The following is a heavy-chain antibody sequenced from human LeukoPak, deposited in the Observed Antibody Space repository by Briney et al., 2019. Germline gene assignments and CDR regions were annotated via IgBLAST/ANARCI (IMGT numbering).Heavy chain of an antibody. CDR2: ISSSSSYI. J-gene: IGHJ3*02. D-gene: IGHD3-22*01. V-gene: IGHV3-21*01. CDR1: GFPFSSYS. CDR3: ASLRITMIVDDAFDI. Sequence: GGSLRLSCAASGFPFSSYSMNWVRQAPGKGLEWVSSISSSSSYIYYADSVKGRFTISRDNAKNSLYLQMNSLRAEDTAVYYCASLRITMIVDDAFDIWGQGTMVTVSS.